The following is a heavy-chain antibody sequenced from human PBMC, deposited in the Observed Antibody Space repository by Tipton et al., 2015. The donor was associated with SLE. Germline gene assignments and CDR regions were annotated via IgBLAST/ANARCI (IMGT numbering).Heavy chain of an antibody. V-gene: IGHV4-61*01. D-gene: IGHD3-22*01. Sequence: TLSLTCTVSGGSVSSCCYYWSWIRQPPGKGLEWIGEIYHSGSTNYNPSLKSRVTISVDKSKNQFSLKLSSVTAADTAVYYCAREVYDSSTSHFDYWGQGTLVTVSS. CDR3: AREVYDSSTSHFDY. CDR1: GGSVSSCCYY. CDR2: IYHSGST. J-gene: IGHJ4*02.